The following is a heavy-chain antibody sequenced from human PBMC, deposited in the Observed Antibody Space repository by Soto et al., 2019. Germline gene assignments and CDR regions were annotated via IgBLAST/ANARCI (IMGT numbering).Heavy chain of an antibody. J-gene: IGHJ4*02. CDR1: GDSMSSYY. D-gene: IGHD2-21*01. CDR2: IFSSGST. CDR3: ARRRRDGYNFGS. Sequence: SETLSLTCTVSGDSMSSYYWSWIRQPPGQGLEWIGYIFSSGSTNYNPSLKSRVTMSVDTSKNQFSLKLSSVTAADTAVYYCARRRRDGYNFGSWGQGILVTVSS. V-gene: IGHV4-59*01.